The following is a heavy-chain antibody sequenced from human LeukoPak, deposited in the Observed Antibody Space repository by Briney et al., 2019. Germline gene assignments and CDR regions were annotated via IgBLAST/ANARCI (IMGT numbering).Heavy chain of an antibody. CDR2: INHTGST. V-gene: IGHV4-34*01. Sequence: PSETLSLTCAVYGGSFSGYYWSWIRQPPGKGLEWIGKINHTGSTNYNPSLKSRVTISVDTSKNQFSLKLSSVTAADTAVYYCARGRYLTTGGGAAAGFLDYWGQGTLVTVSS. J-gene: IGHJ4*02. CDR3: ARGRYLTTGGGAAAGFLDY. CDR1: GGSFSGYY. D-gene: IGHD6-13*01.